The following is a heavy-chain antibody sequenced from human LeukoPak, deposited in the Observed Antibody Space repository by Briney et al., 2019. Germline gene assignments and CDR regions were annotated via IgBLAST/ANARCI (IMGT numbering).Heavy chain of an antibody. J-gene: IGHJ4*02. CDR2: ISGSGGST. D-gene: IGHD1-1*01. Sequence: GGSLRLSCAASGFTFSSYAMSWVRQAPGKGLDWVSAISGSGGSTYYADSVEGRFTISRDNSKNTLYLQMNSLRAEDTAVYYCAKDFRNEYIFYWGQGTLVTVSS. V-gene: IGHV3-23*01. CDR1: GFTFSSYA. CDR3: AKDFRNEYIFY.